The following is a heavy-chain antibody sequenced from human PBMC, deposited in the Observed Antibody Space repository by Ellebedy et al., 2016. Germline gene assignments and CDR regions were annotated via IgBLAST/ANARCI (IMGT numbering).Heavy chain of an antibody. J-gene: IGHJ3*02. CDR1: GSTFDDYG. CDR3: ARDWSDAPGDAFDI. D-gene: IGHD3-3*01. V-gene: IGHV3-20*03. CDR2: INWNGGST. Sequence: GGSLRLXXAASGSTFDDYGMSWVRQAPGKGLEWVSGINWNGGSTGYADSVKGRFTISRDNAKNSLYLQMNSLRAEDTALYYCARDWSDAPGDAFDIWGQGTMVTVSS.